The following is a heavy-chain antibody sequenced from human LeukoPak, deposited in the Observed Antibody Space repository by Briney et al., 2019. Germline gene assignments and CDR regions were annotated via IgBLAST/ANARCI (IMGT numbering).Heavy chain of an antibody. D-gene: IGHD3-9*01. CDR3: AQIYYDILTGYYIDY. J-gene: IGHJ4*02. V-gene: IGHV4-34*01. CDR1: GGSFSGYY. CDR2: INHSGST. Sequence: SETLSLTCAVYGGSFSGYYWSWIRQPPGKGLEWIGEINHSGSTNYNPSLKSRVTISVDTSKNQFSLKLSSVTAADTAVYYCAQIYYDILTGYYIDYWGQGTLVTVSS.